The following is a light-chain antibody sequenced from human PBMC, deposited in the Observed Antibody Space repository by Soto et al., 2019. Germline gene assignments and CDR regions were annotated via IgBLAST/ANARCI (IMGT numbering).Light chain of an antibody. CDR3: QQSYSTPIT. V-gene: IGKV1-39*01. CDR1: QSISSY. CDR2: AAS. Sequence: DIQMTQSPSSLSASVGARAPITCRASQSISSYLNWYQQKPGKAPKLLIYAASSLQSGVPSRFSGSGSGTDFTLTISSLQPEDFATYYCQQSYSTPITFGQGTRLEIK. J-gene: IGKJ5*01.